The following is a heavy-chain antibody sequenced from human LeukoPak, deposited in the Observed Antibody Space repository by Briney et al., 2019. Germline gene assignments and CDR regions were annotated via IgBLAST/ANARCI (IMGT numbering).Heavy chain of an antibody. D-gene: IGHD6-13*01. J-gene: IGHJ6*02. CDR3: ARDRFKQQLGGNYYYYGMDV. V-gene: IGHV4-34*01. CDR1: GGSFSGYY. CDR2: INHSGST. Sequence: SETLSLTCAVYGGSFSGYYWSWIRQPPGKGLEWIGEINHSGSTNYNPSLKSRVTISVDTSKNQFSLKLSSVTAADTAVYYCARDRFKQQLGGNYYYYGMDVWGQGTTVTASS.